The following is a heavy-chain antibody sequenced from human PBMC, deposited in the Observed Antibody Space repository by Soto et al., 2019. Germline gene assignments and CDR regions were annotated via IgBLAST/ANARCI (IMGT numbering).Heavy chain of an antibody. V-gene: IGHV4-31*11. Sequence: QLQLQESGPGLLKPSQTLSLTCAVSGGSISSGGYYWSWVRQLPGKGLEWIGSLFYGGNTYYNPSLRSRLTVSVDTSKNQFSLKLTSVTAADTAVYYCAAERNWFDPWGQGTQVTVSS. J-gene: IGHJ5*02. CDR3: AAERNWFDP. CDR2: LFYGGNT. CDR1: GGSISSGGYY.